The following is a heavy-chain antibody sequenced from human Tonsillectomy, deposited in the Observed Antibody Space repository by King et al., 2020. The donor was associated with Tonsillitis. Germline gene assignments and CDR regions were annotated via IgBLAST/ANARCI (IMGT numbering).Heavy chain of an antibody. D-gene: IGHD2-15*01. V-gene: IGHV1-18*04. CDR2: ISAYNGNT. J-gene: IGHJ6*02. Sequence: VQLVESGAEVKKPGASVKVSCKASGYTFTSYGISWVRQAPGQGLEWMGWISAYNGNTNYAQKLQGRVTMTTDTSTSTAYMELRSLRSDDTAVYYCARDYFLSHSGDQGDGMDVWGQGTTVTVSS. CDR1: GYTFTSYG. CDR3: ARDYFLSHSGDQGDGMDV.